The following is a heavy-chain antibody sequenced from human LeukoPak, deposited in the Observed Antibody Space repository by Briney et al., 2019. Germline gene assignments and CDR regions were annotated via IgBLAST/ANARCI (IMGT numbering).Heavy chain of an antibody. CDR1: GLTFSSSA. Sequence: GGSLRLSCAASGLTFSSSAMSWVRQAPGKGLEWVSSISGSGGSTYYADSVKGRFTISRDNSKNTLDLQMNSLRPEDTAVYYCAKEFSATPRAAAQTGDAFDVWGQGTMVTVSS. V-gene: IGHV3-23*01. CDR3: AKEFSATPRAAAQTGDAFDV. J-gene: IGHJ3*01. CDR2: ISGSGGST. D-gene: IGHD7-27*01.